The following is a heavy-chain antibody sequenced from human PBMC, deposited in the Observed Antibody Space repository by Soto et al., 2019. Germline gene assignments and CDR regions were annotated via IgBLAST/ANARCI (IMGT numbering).Heavy chain of an antibody. CDR3: ANSPPIGLGHCSSTSCHLVSHY. J-gene: IGHJ4*02. CDR2: ISGSGGST. V-gene: IGHV3-23*01. D-gene: IGHD2-2*01. Sequence: EVQLLESGGGLVQPGGSLRLSCAASGFTFSSYAMSWVRQAPGKGLEWVSAISGSGGSTYYAESVKGRFTISRENSKTTLYQKMNSLRAEDKAVYYCANSPPIGLGHCSSTSCHLVSHYWGQGTLVTVSS. CDR1: GFTFSSYA.